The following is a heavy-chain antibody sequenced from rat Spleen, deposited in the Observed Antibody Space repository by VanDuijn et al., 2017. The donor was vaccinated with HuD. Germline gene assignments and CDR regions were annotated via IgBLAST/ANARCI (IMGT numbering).Heavy chain of an antibody. Sequence: EVQLVESGGGLVQPGRSLKLSCAASGFTFSDYYMAWVRQAPKKGLEWVASISYEGSSTYYGDSVKGRFTISRDNAKSTLYLQMNSLRSEDTATYYCARQGSSYMGYYFDYWGQGVMVTVSS. CDR2: ISYEGSST. J-gene: IGHJ2*01. CDR3: ARQGSSYMGYYFDY. D-gene: IGHD1-2*01. CDR1: GFTFSDYY. V-gene: IGHV5-22*01.